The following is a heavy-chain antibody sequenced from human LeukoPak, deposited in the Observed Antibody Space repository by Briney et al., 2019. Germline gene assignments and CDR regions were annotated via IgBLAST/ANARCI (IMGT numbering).Heavy chain of an antibody. J-gene: IGHJ6*02. D-gene: IGHD2-15*01. Sequence: SETLSLTCTVSGGSISCYYWSWIRQPPGKGLEWIGYIYYSGSTNYNPSLKSRVTISVDTSKNQFSLKLSSVTAADTAVYYCVGCSGGSCYSSGMDVWGQGTTVTVSS. CDR1: GGSISCYY. V-gene: IGHV4-59*08. CDR2: IYYSGST. CDR3: VGCSGGSCYSSGMDV.